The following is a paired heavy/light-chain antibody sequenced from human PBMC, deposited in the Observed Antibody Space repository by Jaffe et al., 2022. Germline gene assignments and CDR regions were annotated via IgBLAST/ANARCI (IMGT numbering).Light chain of an antibody. CDR3: CSYVGSKSFEV. CDR1: SSDVGGYNY. Sequence: QSALTQPRSVSGSPGQSVAISCTGTSSDVGGYNYVSWYQQHPGKAPKLIIYDVTKRPSGVPDRFTGSKSGNTASLTISGLQAEDEADYYCCSYVGSKSFEVFGTGTKVTVL. V-gene: IGLV2-11*01. CDR2: DVT. J-gene: IGLJ1*01.
Heavy chain of an antibody. V-gene: IGHV1-18*01. Sequence: QVQLVQSGEEVKKPGASVRVSCKASGYTFAGYYITWVRQAPGQGLEWMGRISCYNGKTNYGQNLQGRVTVTTDTSTTTVYMELTSLTSDDTAVYYCARGSGYIGHDPLYFDYWGQGTLVTVSS. CDR2: ISCYNGKT. CDR3: ARGSGYIGHDPLYFDY. D-gene: IGHD5-12*01. J-gene: IGHJ4*02. CDR1: GYTFAGYY.